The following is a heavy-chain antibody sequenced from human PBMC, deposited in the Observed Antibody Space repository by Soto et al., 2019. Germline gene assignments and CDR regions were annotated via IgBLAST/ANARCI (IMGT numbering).Heavy chain of an antibody. D-gene: IGHD5-18*01. CDR1: GFSFSSYW. CDR2: IKHDASEI. V-gene: IGHV3-7*01. Sequence: EVQLVESGGGLVQPGGSLRLSCAASGFSFSSYWMSWVRQAPGKGLEWVASIKHDASEIYYVDSVKGRFSISRDNAKNSLYLQMNSLRAEETAVYYCAREYSPLWGQGTMVTVSS. J-gene: IGHJ3*01. CDR3: AREYSPL.